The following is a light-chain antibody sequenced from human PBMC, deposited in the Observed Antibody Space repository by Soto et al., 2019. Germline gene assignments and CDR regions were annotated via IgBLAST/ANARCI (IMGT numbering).Light chain of an antibody. J-gene: IGLJ1*01. CDR3: TSYTTSSTYV. CDR1: SSDVGFYNY. Sequence: QSALTQPASVSGSPGQSIAISCTGTSSDVGFYNYVSWYQQHPGKAPKLMVYDVNNRPSGVSNRFSGSESGNTASLTISGLQAEDEADYYCTSYTTSSTYVFGTGTKVTVL. V-gene: IGLV2-14*03. CDR2: DVN.